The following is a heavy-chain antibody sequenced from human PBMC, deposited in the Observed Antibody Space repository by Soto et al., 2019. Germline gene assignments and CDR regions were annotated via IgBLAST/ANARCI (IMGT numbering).Heavy chain of an antibody. CDR3: AALTRDY. V-gene: IGHV3-23*01. Sequence: GGSLRLSCAASGFTFSSCAMSWVRQAPGKGLEWVSGIGISGDDRYYADSVKGRFTISRDNSKNTLYLQMNSLGAEDTAVYYCAALTRDYWGRGTLVTVSS. J-gene: IGHJ4*02. CDR2: IGISGDDR. D-gene: IGHD2-8*01. CDR1: GFTFSSCA.